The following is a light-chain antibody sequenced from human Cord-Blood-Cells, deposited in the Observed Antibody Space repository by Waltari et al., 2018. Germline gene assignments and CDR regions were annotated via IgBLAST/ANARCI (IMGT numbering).Light chain of an antibody. CDR3: QSADSSGTVV. CDR2: KDS. Sequence: SYELTQPPSVSVSPGQTARITCSGDALPKQYAYWYQQKPGQAPVLVIYKDSERPSGIPERVSGSSSGTTVTLTIRGVQAEDEADYYCQSADSSGTVVFGGGTKLTVL. J-gene: IGLJ2*01. V-gene: IGLV3-25*03. CDR1: ALPKQY.